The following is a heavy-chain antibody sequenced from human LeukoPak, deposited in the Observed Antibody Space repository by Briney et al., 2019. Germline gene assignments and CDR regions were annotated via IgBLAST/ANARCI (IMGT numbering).Heavy chain of an antibody. Sequence: PSETLSLTCTVSGGSISSGDYYWSWIRQPAGKGLEWIGRIYTSGSTDYSPSLKSRVTISLDASKNQFSLKLSSVTAADTAVYYCARHLSQRRGGFDPWGQGTLVTVSS. V-gene: IGHV4-61*02. CDR2: IYTSGST. CDR3: ARHLSQRRGGFDP. CDR1: GGSISSGDYY. D-gene: IGHD3-16*01. J-gene: IGHJ5*02.